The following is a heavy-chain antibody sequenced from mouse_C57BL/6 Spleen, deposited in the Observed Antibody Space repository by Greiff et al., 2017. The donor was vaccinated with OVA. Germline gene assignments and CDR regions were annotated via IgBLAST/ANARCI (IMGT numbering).Heavy chain of an antibody. CDR2: INPNNGGT. D-gene: IGHD3-3*01. V-gene: IGHV1-26*01. CDR1: GYTFTDYY. Sequence: VQLQQSGPELVKPGASVKISCKASGYTFTDYYMNWVKQSHGKSLEWIGDINPNNGGTSYNQKFKGKATLTVDKSSSTAYMELRSLTSEDDAVYDCARGGGTRCIDYWGQGTTLTVSS. J-gene: IGHJ2*01. CDR3: ARGGGTRCIDY.